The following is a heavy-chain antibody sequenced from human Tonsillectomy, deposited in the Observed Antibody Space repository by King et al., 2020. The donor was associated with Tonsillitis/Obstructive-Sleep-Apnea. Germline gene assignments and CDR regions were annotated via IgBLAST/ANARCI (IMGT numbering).Heavy chain of an antibody. Sequence: VQLVESGGGLVQPGGSLRLSCAASGFTFSSYAMSWVRQAPGKGLEWVSAISGSGGSTYYADSVKGRFTISRDNSKNTLYLQMNSLRAEDMAVYYCAKEDVWELLQSDAFDIWGQGTMVTVSS. V-gene: IGHV3-23*04. J-gene: IGHJ3*02. CDR3: AKEDVWELLQSDAFDI. CDR1: GFTFSSYA. CDR2: ISGSGGST. D-gene: IGHD1-26*01.